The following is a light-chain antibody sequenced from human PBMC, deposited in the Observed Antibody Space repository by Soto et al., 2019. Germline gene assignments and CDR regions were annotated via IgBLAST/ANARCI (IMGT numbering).Light chain of an antibody. J-gene: IGLJ2*01. CDR1: SSDVGGYNY. CDR2: DVN. CDR3: TSYTPTSTVV. V-gene: IGLV2-14*03. Sequence: QSALTQPASVSGSPGQSITISCTGTSSDVGGYNYVSWYQQHPGKAPKLLIYDVNHRPSGISNRFSGSKSGNTASLTISGLQAEDEADYYCTSYTPTSTVVFGGGTKLTVL.